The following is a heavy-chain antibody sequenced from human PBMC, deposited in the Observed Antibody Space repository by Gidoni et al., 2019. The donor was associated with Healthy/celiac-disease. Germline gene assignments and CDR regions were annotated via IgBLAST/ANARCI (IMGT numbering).Heavy chain of an antibody. CDR1: GFTFGDYA. D-gene: IGHD1-20*01. V-gene: IGHV3-49*04. Sequence: EVQLVESGGGLVQPGRSLRLSCTASGFTFGDYAMSWVRQAPGKGLEWVGFIRSKAYGGTTEYAASVKGRFTISRDDSKSIAYLQMNSLKTEDTAVYYCTNQGITGTPWVFDYWGQGTLVTVSS. J-gene: IGHJ4*02. CDR2: IRSKAYGGTT. CDR3: TNQGITGTPWVFDY.